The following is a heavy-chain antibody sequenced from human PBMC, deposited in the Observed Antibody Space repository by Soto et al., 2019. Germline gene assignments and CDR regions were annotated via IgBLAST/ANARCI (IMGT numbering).Heavy chain of an antibody. Sequence: QITLKESGPTLVKPTQTLTLTCTFSGLSLTTGGVGVAWIRQLPGKAQGWLAVICWDDDKRYSPSLKNRLTFTKDSSKNHVVLTITNLAPLDKATYYCGTTPFFGDTLDFLGQGTLVSVSS. CDR3: GTTPFFGDTLDF. CDR2: ICWDDDK. J-gene: IGHJ4*02. CDR1: GLSLTTGGVG. D-gene: IGHD2-21*01. V-gene: IGHV2-5*02.